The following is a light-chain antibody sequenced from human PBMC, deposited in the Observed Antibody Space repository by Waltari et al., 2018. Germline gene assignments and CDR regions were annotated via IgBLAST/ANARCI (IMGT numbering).Light chain of an antibody. CDR3: QQTYSHFRT. CDR2: AAS. V-gene: IGKV1-39*01. J-gene: IGKJ1*01. Sequence: DIRMTQSPPSLPASVGDSVTITCRASQGISSYFNWYQQKPGQAPKLLIYAASSLQSGVPSRFSGSGFGTDFTLTINSLQPEDFAVYFCQQTYSHFRTFGQGTKVDVK. CDR1: QGISSY.